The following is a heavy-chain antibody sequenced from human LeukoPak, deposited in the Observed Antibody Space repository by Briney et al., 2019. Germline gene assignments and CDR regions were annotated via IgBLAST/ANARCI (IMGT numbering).Heavy chain of an antibody. CDR3: ARGRPNCSGGSCYVD. D-gene: IGHD2-15*01. J-gene: IGHJ4*02. Sequence: SETLSLTCTVSGGSISSYYWSWIRQPPGKGLEWIGYIYYSGSTNYNPSLKSRVTISVDTSKNQFSLKLSSVTAADTAVYYCARGRPNCSGGSCYVDWGQGTLVTVSS. CDR1: GGSISSYY. V-gene: IGHV4-59*01. CDR2: IYYSGST.